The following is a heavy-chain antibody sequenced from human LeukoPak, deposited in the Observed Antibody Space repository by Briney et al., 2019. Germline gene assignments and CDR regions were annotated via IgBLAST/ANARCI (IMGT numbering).Heavy chain of an antibody. CDR2: IGNTET. CDR1: GFPFETNA. Sequence: GGSLRLSCATSGFPFETNAMSWVRQAPGKGLEWVATIGNTETFYADSVTGRFTISRDNSKNTVNLQMNRLRVEDTAIYYCAKDWIQFNRVFNCFDSWGQGTLVIVSS. V-gene: IGHV3-23*01. CDR3: AKDWIQFNRVFNCFDS. D-gene: IGHD3-10*01. J-gene: IGHJ4*02.